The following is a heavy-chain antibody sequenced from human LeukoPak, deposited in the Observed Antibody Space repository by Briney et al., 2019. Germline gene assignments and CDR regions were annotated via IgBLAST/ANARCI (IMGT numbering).Heavy chain of an antibody. V-gene: IGHV1-69*05. CDR2: IIPIFGTA. J-gene: IGHJ6*03. CDR3: ARAVRPGETYYYYYMDV. D-gene: IGHD4-17*01. CDR1: GGTFSSYA. Sequence: SVKVSCKASGGTFSSYAISWVRQAPGQGLEWMGGIIPIFGTANYAQKFQGRVTITTDESTSTAYTELSSLRSEDTAVYYCARAVRPGETYYYYYMDVWGKGTTVTVSS.